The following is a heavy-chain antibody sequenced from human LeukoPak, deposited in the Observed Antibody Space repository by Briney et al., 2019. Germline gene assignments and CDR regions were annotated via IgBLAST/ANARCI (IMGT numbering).Heavy chain of an antibody. CDR3: AKGAIRGSITCYFDY. D-gene: IGHD1-14*01. V-gene: IGHV3-43*01. Sequence: GGSLRLSCAASGFTFDDYTMHWVRQAPGKGLEWVSLISWDGGSTYYADSVKGRFTISRDSSRNTLDLQMNSLRVEDTAVYYCAKGAIRGSITCYFDYWGQGTLVTVSS. CDR2: ISWDGGST. J-gene: IGHJ4*02. CDR1: GFTFDDYT.